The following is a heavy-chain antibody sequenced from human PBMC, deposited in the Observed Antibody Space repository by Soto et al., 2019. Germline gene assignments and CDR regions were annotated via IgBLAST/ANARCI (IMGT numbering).Heavy chain of an antibody. CDR2: IWYDGSNK. Sequence: GSLRLSCAASGFTFSSYGMHWVRQAPGKGLEWVAVIWYDGSNKYYADSVKGRFTISRDNSKNTLYLQMNSLRAEDTAVYYCARVYGSSPYNYYGMDVWGQGTTVTVSS. CDR3: ARVYGSSPYNYYGMDV. J-gene: IGHJ6*02. D-gene: IGHD6-6*01. CDR1: GFTFSSYG. V-gene: IGHV3-33*01.